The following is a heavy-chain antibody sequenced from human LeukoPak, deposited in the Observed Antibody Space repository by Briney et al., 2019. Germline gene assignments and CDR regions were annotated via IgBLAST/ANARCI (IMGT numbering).Heavy chain of an antibody. J-gene: IGHJ5*02. Sequence: GGSLRLSCAASGFTFSRYAMHWVRQAPGKGIEWVGGFDTEDGETIYAQKFQGRVTMTEDTSTDTAYMELSSLRSEDTAVYYCATGGGVAHNWFDPWGQGTLVTVSS. V-gene: IGHV1-24*01. CDR3: ATGGGVAHNWFDP. CDR2: FDTEDGET. CDR1: GFTFSRYA. D-gene: IGHD1-26*01.